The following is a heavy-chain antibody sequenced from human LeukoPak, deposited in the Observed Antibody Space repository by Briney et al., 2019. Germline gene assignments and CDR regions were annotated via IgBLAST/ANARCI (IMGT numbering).Heavy chain of an antibody. CDR1: GVSVNSSSYY. D-gene: IGHD3-10*01. CDR3: ARSSMFRGVTFDY. V-gene: IGHV4-39*01. Sequence: PSETLSLTCTVSGVSVNSSSYYWGWIRQPPGKALGWIGSVYHSGYTYYNPSLKSRVTISIDTSKNQFSLRLSSVTAADTAVYYCARSSMFRGVTFDYWGQGTLVTVSS. CDR2: VYHSGYT. J-gene: IGHJ4*02.